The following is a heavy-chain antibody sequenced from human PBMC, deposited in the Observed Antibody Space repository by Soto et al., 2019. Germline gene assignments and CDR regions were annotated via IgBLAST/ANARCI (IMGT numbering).Heavy chain of an antibody. CDR1: GDSINNADYY. CDR2: IYYSGTT. J-gene: IGHJ3*02. CDR3: ARVRGHAFDI. D-gene: IGHD3-10*01. Sequence: QVQLQESGPGLVKPSQTLSLNCSVSGDSINNADYYWSWIRQHAGQGLEWIGYIYYSGTTYYNPSLKRRVTISMDTSQNQFSLEMSSVTAADTAVYYCARVRGHAFDIRGQGTMVTVSS. V-gene: IGHV4-31*03.